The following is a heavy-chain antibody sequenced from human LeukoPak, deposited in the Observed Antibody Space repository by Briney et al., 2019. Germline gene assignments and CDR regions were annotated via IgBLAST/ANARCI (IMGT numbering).Heavy chain of an antibody. CDR1: GGSISSHY. V-gene: IGHV4-59*11. J-gene: IGHJ4*02. Sequence: SETLSLTCTVSGGSISSHYWSWIRQPPGKGLEWIGYMYYSGNTNYNPSLKSRVTMSVDTSKNQFSLKLSSVTPADTAVYYCARSGDYYDSSGYYGGTHFDYWGQGTLVTVSS. D-gene: IGHD3-22*01. CDR2: MYYSGNT. CDR3: ARSGDYYDSSGYYGGTHFDY.